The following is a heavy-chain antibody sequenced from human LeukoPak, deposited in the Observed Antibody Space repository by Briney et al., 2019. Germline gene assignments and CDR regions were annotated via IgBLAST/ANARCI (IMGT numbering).Heavy chain of an antibody. CDR3: ARVDTAMVLGFDI. CDR2: IYYSGST. D-gene: IGHD5-18*01. CDR1: GGSISSYY. V-gene: IGHV4-59*12. Sequence: SETLSLTCTVSGGSISSYYWSWIRQPPGKGLEWIGYIYYSGSTYYNPSLKSRVTISVDTSKNQFSLKLSSVTAADTAVYYCARVDTAMVLGFDIWGQGTMVTVSS. J-gene: IGHJ3*02.